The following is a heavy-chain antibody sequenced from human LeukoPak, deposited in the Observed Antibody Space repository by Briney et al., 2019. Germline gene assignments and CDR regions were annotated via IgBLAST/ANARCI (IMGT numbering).Heavy chain of an antibody. CDR3: AAAYCGGDCYSDNHYYFMDL. D-gene: IGHD2-21*02. CDR1: GFTVGSNY. J-gene: IGHJ6*03. CDR2: MYITGST. V-gene: IGHV3-53*01. Sequence: GGSLRLSCAASGFTVGSNYMSWVRQSPGKGLEWVSAMYITGSTHYAGSVKGRFAISRDNSKNALSLQMDSLRVEDTAVYYCAAAYCGGDCYSDNHYYFMDLWGKGTTVTVSS.